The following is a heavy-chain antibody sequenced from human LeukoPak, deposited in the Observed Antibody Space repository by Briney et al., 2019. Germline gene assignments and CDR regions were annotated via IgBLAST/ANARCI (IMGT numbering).Heavy chain of an antibody. Sequence: SETLSLTCTVSGGSISSYPWSWIRQPPGKGLEWIGYIYYSGSTNNNPSLKSRATISVDTSKNQLSLKLRSVTAADTAVYYCARDSRPNYYYESSSYYNFYYGMDVWGQGTTVTVSS. CDR3: ARDSRPNYYYESSSYYNFYYGMDV. CDR2: IYYSGST. J-gene: IGHJ6*02. D-gene: IGHD3-22*01. CDR1: GGSISSYP. V-gene: IGHV4-59*01.